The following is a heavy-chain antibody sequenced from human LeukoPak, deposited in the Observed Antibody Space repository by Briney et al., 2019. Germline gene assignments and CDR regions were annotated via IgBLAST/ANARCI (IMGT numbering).Heavy chain of an antibody. Sequence: GSVKVSCKASGYTFTGYYMHWVRQAPGQGLECVVGINPNSGSTNYAQKLQGRVTMTRDTSMSTAYMELSRLRADDTAVYYCGLLWGANPYWGQGTLVTVSS. CDR3: GLLWGANPY. V-gene: IGHV1-2*02. CDR1: GYTFTGYY. J-gene: IGHJ4*02. CDR2: INPNSGST. D-gene: IGHD1-26*01.